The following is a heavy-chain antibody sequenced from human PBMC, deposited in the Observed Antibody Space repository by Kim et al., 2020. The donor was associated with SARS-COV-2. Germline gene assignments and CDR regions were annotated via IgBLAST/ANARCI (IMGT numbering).Heavy chain of an antibody. CDR1: GGSIRSPNYY. Sequence: SETLSLTCTVSGGSIRSPNYYWGWIRQPPGKGLEWIGTIFYSGTTYYNPSLRSRITMTVDTSKNQFSLKLRSVTAADTAVYYCALQPYKYHSRSYSSPFDNWGQGALGTVSS. CDR2: IFYSGTT. J-gene: IGHJ4*02. V-gene: IGHV4-39*01. D-gene: IGHD3-22*01. CDR3: ALQPYKYHSRSYSSPFDN.